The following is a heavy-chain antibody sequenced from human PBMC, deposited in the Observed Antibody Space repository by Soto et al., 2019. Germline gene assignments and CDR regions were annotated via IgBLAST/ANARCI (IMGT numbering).Heavy chain of an antibody. CDR1: GGSISSGGYY. V-gene: IGHV4-31*03. CDR2: IYYSGST. Sequence: QVQLQESGPGLVKPSQTLSLTCTVSGGSISSGGYYWSWIRQHPGKGLEWIGYIYYSGSTYYNPSLNRRVTTPVDTSKNQFSLKLSSVTAADTAVYYCARDYRASYPAYYYYGMDVGGQGTTVTVSS. J-gene: IGHJ6*02. D-gene: IGHD3-16*02. CDR3: ARDYRASYPAYYYYGMDV.